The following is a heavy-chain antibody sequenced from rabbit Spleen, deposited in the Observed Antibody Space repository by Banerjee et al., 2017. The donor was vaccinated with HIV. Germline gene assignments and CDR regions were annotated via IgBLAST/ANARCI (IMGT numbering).Heavy chain of an antibody. D-gene: IGHD1-1*01. V-gene: IGHV1S40*01. CDR1: GVSFSGDSY. CDR2: IATITGKT. J-gene: IGHJ3*01. Sequence: QSLEESGGDLVKPGASLTLTCIASGVSFSGDSYMCWVRQALGKGLEWIGCIATITGKTFYATWAKGRFTISRASSTTVFLQVTRLTVADTATYFCARDLPEIVGWNFGFWGPGTLVTVS. CDR3: ARDLPEIVGWNFGF.